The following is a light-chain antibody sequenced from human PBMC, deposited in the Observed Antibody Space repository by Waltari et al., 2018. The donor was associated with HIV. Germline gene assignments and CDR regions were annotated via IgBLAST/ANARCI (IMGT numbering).Light chain of an antibody. V-gene: IGLV1-40*01. J-gene: IGLJ1*01. CDR1: SSNFGTGYN. CDR2: GNT. CDR3: SSYTSRSTYL. Sequence: QSVLTQPPSVSGAPGQRVTISCTGSSSNFGTGYNVHWYQQFPGTPPKLLIYGNTNRPSGVPDRFSGSKSGNTASLTISDLQPEDEADYYCSSYTSRSTYLFGSGTRVTVL.